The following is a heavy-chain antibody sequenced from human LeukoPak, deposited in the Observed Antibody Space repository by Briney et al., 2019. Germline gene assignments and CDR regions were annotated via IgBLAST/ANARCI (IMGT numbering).Heavy chain of an antibody. D-gene: IGHD2-15*01. J-gene: IGHJ4*02. CDR2: ISSSGTI. Sequence: GGSLRLSCAASGFPFSSYSFNWVRLAPGKGLAWAAYISSSGTIYYAASVTGRFTISRDNANNSLYLQMNSLRADDTAVYYCMRGARGGDYWGQGTLVTVSS. CDR3: MRGARGGDY. V-gene: IGHV3-48*04. CDR1: GFPFSSYS.